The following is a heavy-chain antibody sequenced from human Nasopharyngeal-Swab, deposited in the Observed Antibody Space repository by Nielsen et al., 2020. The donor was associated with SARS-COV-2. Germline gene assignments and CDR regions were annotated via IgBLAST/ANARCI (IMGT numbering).Heavy chain of an antibody. D-gene: IGHD5-24*01. CDR3: ARGGWLQIITYFDL. Sequence: GGSLRLSCAASGFTFSNYGMHWVRQAPGKGLEWVALIWYDGSNKYYADSVKGRFTISRDNSKNTLYLQMNSLRAEDTAVNYCARGGWLQIITYFDLWGRGTLVTVSS. CDR1: GFTFSNYG. J-gene: IGHJ2*01. V-gene: IGHV3-33*01. CDR2: IWYDGSNK.